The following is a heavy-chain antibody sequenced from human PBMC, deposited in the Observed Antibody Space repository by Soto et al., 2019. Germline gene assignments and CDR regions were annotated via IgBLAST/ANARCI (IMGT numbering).Heavy chain of an antibody. CDR1: GGSISSGDYY. CDR2: IYYSGST. CDR3: ARWWSGSRQGFDP. D-gene: IGHD3-3*01. Sequence: QVQLQESGPGLVKPSQTLSLTCTVSGGSISSGDYYWSWIRQHPGKGLEWIGYIYYSGSTYYNPSLKSRVIIPVDTSKNQFPLKLSSVTAADTAVYYCARWWSGSRQGFDPWGQGTLVTVSS. J-gene: IGHJ5*02. V-gene: IGHV4-31*03.